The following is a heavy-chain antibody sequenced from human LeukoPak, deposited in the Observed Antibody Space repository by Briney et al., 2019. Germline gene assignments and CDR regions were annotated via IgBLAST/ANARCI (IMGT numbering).Heavy chain of an antibody. D-gene: IGHD3-3*01. CDR2: IYPGDSDT. CDR3: ARPATLRITIFGVVTDAFDI. V-gene: IGHV5-51*01. Sequence: GESLKISCKGSGYSFTSYWIGWVRRMPGKGLEWMGIIYPGDSDTRYSPSFQGQVTISADKSISTAYLQWSSLKASDTAMYYCARPATLRITIFGVVTDAFDIWGQGTMVTVSS. CDR1: GYSFTSYW. J-gene: IGHJ3*02.